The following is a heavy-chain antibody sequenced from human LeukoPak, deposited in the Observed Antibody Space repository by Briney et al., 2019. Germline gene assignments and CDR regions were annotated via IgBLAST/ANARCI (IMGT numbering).Heavy chain of an antibody. CDR3: AKVLDTAYYYYMDV. Sequence: PGGSLRLSCAVSGFTFSNYAMSWVRQAPGKGLEWVSLISGSGGDTYYADSVKGRFTISRENSKNTLYLQMNSLRAEDTAVYYCAKVLDTAYYYYMDVWGKGTTVTISS. V-gene: IGHV3-23*01. CDR1: GFTFSNYA. D-gene: IGHD5-18*01. J-gene: IGHJ6*03. CDR2: ISGSGGDT.